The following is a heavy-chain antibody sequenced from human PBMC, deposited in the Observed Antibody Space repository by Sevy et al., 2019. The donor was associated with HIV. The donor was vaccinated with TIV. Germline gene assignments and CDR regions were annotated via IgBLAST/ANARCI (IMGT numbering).Heavy chain of an antibody. CDR1: GFTFNSYG. CDR2: IWFDGSNK. Sequence: GGSLRLSFATSGFTFNSYGMHWVRQAPGKGLEWVALIWFDGSNKYYADSVKGRFTISRDIVKNTLHLQMNSLRAEDTAVYYCARDLEFYDYGDYGPAFTPDYWGQGTLVTVSS. J-gene: IGHJ4*02. D-gene: IGHD4-17*01. V-gene: IGHV3-33*01. CDR3: ARDLEFYDYGDYGPAFTPDY.